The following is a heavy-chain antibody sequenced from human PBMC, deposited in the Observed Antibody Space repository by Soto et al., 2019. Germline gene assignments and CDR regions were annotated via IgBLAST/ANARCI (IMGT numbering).Heavy chain of an antibody. V-gene: IGHV4-34*01. CDR3: ARLRGYSYGYSYYYYGMDV. CDR1: GGSFSGYY. CDR2: INHSGST. Sequence: SSETLSLTCAVYGGSFSGYYLNWIRQPPGKGLEWIGEINHSGSTNYNPSLRSRVTISVDTSKNQFSLQLSSVTAADTAVYYCARLRGYSYGYSYYYYGMDVWGQGTTVTVSS. J-gene: IGHJ6*02. D-gene: IGHD5-18*01.